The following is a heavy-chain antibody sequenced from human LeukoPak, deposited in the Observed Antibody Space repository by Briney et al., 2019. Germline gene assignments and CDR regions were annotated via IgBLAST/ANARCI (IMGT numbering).Heavy chain of an antibody. D-gene: IGHD1-26*01. Sequence: SETLSLTCTVSGGSISSYYWSWIRQPPGKGLEWIGYIYYSGSTNYNPSLKSRVTISVDTSKNQFSLKLSSVTAADTAVYYCAREGKSPELRDGFDIWGQGTMVTVSS. CDR1: GGSISSYY. J-gene: IGHJ3*02. CDR3: AREGKSPELRDGFDI. V-gene: IGHV4-59*01. CDR2: IYYSGST.